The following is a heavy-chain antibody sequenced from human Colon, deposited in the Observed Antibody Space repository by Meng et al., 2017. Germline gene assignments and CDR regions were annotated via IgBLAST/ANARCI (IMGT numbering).Heavy chain of an antibody. CDR1: VGSLSGYY. Sequence: GSLRLSCTVHVGSLSGYYLTWIRQPPGEGLEWIGEIHPSGSTHYNPSLWSRVTTSVDTSKNQFSLRLTSVTAADTAVYYCSRGGDSTKVGRDWGQGKLVNVAS. J-gene: IGHJ4*01. D-gene: IGHD1-26*01. V-gene: IGHV4-34*01. CDR2: IHPSGST. CDR3: SRGGDSTKVGRD.